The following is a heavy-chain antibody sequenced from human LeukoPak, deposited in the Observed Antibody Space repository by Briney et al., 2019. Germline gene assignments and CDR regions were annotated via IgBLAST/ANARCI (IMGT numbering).Heavy chain of an antibody. CDR2: INPNSGGT. CDR1: GYTFTGYY. Sequence: ASVKVSCEASGYTFTGYYMHWVRQAPGQGLEWMGRINPNSGGTNYAQKFQGRVTMTRDTSISTAYMALSRLRSDDTAVYYCASTAPLYDYVWGTYGGLDYWGQGTLVTVSS. J-gene: IGHJ4*02. V-gene: IGHV1-2*06. D-gene: IGHD3-16*01. CDR3: ASTAPLYDYVWGTYGGLDY.